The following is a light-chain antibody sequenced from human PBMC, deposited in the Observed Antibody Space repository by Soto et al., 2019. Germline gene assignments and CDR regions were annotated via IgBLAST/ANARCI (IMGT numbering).Light chain of an antibody. Sequence: DIVMTQSPGSRAVSPGEGATIHLKSSQSVFFNSNNKNYLAWYQQKQGPPPKLLFHWGATRKAGVIDRWSGSGTGADFTLTIISLLAEDEAVYYCQQYYSTPQTFGQGTKVDIK. CDR3: QQYYSTPQT. CDR1: QSVFFNSNNKNY. J-gene: IGKJ1*01. V-gene: IGKV4-1*01. CDR2: WGA.